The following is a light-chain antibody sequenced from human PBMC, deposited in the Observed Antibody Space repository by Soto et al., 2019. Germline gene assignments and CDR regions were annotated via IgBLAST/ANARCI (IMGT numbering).Light chain of an antibody. J-gene: IGKJ2*01. CDR1: QSLLHSNGYNY. CDR3: MQALQTPYT. Sequence: DIVMTHSPLSLPVTPGEPASISCRSSQSLLHSNGYNYLDWYLQKPGQSPQLLIYLRSNRASGVPDRFSGSGSGTDFTLKISRVEAEDVGVYYCMQALQTPYTFGQGTKVDIK. CDR2: LRS. V-gene: IGKV2-28*01.